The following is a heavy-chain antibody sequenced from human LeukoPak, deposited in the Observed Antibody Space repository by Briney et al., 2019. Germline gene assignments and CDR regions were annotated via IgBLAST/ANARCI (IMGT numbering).Heavy chain of an antibody. CDR2: IKHNGDEL. CDR3: ATLGYHLDS. J-gene: IGHJ4*02. CDR1: GFTFSSYW. V-gene: IGHV3-7*01. D-gene: IGHD3-22*01. Sequence: PGGSLRLSCAASGFTFSSYWMTWVRQAPGKGLEWVANIKHNGDELNYVDSVEDRFTISRDNAKNSLYLHMTSLRAEDTAVYYCATLGYHLDSWGQGTLVTVSS.